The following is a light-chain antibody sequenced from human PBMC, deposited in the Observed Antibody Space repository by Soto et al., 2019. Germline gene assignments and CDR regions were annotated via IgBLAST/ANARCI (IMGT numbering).Light chain of an antibody. CDR3: YSEADNNMV. Sequence: SYELTQPSSVSVSPGQTARITCSGDVLAKKYARWFQQKPGQAPVLMIYKDTERPSGIPERFSGSTSGTTVTLTISGAQVEDEADYYCYSEADNNMVFGGGTKLTVL. V-gene: IGLV3-27*01. J-gene: IGLJ3*02. CDR1: VLAKKY. CDR2: KDT.